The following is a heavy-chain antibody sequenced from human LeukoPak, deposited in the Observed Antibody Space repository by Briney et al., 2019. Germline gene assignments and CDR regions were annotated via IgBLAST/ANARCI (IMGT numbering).Heavy chain of an antibody. CDR3: VRGRYSSGWFKDKNWFDP. V-gene: IGHV4-34*11. CDR2: IYHSGTT. D-gene: IGHD6-19*01. J-gene: IGHJ5*02. Sequence: SETLSLTCAVYGGSFSGYYWNWIRQPPGKGLEWIAYIYHSGTTYYNPSLKSRATISVDTSKNQFSLKLSSVTAADTAVYYCVRGRYSSGWFKDKNWFDPWGQGIPVTVSS. CDR1: GGSFSGYY.